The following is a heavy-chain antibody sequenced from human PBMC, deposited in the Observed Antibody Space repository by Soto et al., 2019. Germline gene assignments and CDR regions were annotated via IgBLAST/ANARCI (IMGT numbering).Heavy chain of an antibody. D-gene: IGHD5-12*01. CDR1: SGSITSSNW. Sequence: QVQLQESGPGLVKPSGTLSLTCAVSSGSITSSNWWSWVRQPPGKGLELIGKVSPTGSTNYIPSLKSRVTISVDKSRNQFSLRLSSVTAADTAVYYCARNRYGGYDFDYWGQGSLVTVSS. V-gene: IGHV4-4*02. CDR2: VSPTGST. J-gene: IGHJ4*02. CDR3: ARNRYGGYDFDY.